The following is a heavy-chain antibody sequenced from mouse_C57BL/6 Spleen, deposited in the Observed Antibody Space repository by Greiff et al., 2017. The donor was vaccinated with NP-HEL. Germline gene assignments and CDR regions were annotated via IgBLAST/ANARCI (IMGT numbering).Heavy chain of an antibody. Sequence: QVQLQQPGAELVKPGASVKLSCKASGYTFTSYWMQWVKQRPGQGLEWIGEIVPSDSFTNYNQNFTGTATLTVDTSTSTANMQLSSMTSEDSAVYYCARSSRPYYLDYWGKGTTLTVSS. J-gene: IGHJ2*01. CDR1: GYTFTSYW. D-gene: IGHD1-1*01. CDR2: IVPSDSFT. CDR3: ARSSRPYYLDY. V-gene: IGHV1-50*01.